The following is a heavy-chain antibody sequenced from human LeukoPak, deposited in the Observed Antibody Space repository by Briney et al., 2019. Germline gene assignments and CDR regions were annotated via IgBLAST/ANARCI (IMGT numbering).Heavy chain of an antibody. J-gene: IGHJ5*02. Sequence: ASVTVSFTVSGYTLTELSMHWVRQAPGKGLEWMGGFDPEDGETIYAQKFQGRVTMTEDTSTDTAYMELSSLRSEDTAVYYCATDRRLRYFDWLPRGLDPWGQGTLVTVSS. CDR2: FDPEDGET. V-gene: IGHV1-24*01. D-gene: IGHD3-9*01. CDR1: GYTLTELS. CDR3: ATDRRLRYFDWLPRGLDP.